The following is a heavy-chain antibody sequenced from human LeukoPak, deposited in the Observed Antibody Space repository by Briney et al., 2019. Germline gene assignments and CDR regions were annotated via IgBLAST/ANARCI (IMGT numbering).Heavy chain of an antibody. CDR2: IKQDGSEK. Sequence: GGSLRLSCAASGFTFSSYWMSWVRQAPGKGLEWVANIKQDGSEKYYVDSVKGRFTISRDNAKNSLYLQMNSLRAEDTAVYYCAREGAAMGEGYYYYYYMDVWGKGTTVTVSS. CDR1: GFTFSSYW. CDR3: AREGAAMGEGYYYYYYMDV. V-gene: IGHV3-7*01. D-gene: IGHD2-2*01. J-gene: IGHJ6*03.